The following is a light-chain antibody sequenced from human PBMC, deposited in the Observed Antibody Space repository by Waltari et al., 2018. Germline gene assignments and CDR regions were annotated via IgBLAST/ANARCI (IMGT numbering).Light chain of an antibody. CDR1: QDIRSW. Sequence: IQMTQSPSSLSASVGDRVTITCRASQDIRSWLAWYQQKPDKAPKPLIFAASSLQSGVPSRFSGSGSGTDFTLTISSLQPDDFATYFCQQYDAYPLTFGGGTKVEIK. V-gene: IGKV1D-16*01. J-gene: IGKJ4*01. CDR2: AAS. CDR3: QQYDAYPLT.